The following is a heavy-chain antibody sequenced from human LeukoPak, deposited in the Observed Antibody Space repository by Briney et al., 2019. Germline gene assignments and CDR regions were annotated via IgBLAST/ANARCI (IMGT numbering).Heavy chain of an antibody. CDR3: ARYYDYVWGSYVPFDY. D-gene: IGHD3-16*01. CDR1: GYTFTSYG. J-gene: IGHJ4*02. Sequence: ASVKVSCKASGYTFTSYGISWVRQAPGQGREWMGWISAYNGNTNYAQKLQGRVTMTTDTSTSTAYMELRSLRSDDTAVYYCARYYDYVWGSYVPFDYWGQGTLVTVSS. CDR2: ISAYNGNT. V-gene: IGHV1-18*01.